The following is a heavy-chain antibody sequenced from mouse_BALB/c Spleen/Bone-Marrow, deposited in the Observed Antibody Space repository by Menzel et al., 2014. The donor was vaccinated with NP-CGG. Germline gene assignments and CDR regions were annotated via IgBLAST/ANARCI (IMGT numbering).Heavy chain of an antibody. J-gene: IGHJ2*01. Sequence: DVKLVESGGGLVQPGGSLKLSCAASGFTFSSYTMSWVRQTPEKRLEWVAYISNGGGSTYYPDTVKGRFTISRDNAKNTLYLRMSSLKSEDTAMYYCARQIYFPYFDYWGQGTTLTVSS. V-gene: IGHV5-12-2*01. CDR3: ARQIYFPYFDY. CDR1: GFTFSSYT. D-gene: IGHD2-1*01. CDR2: ISNGGGST.